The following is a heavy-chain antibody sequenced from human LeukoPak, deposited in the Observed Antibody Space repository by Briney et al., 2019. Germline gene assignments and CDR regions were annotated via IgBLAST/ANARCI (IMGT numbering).Heavy chain of an antibody. Sequence: PSETLSLTCTVSGGSISSYYWSWIRQPPGKGLEWIGYIHYSGSTNYNPSLKSRVTISVDTSKNQFSLKLSSVTAADTAVYYCARVHTGRGDGYFDYWGQGTLVTVSS. V-gene: IGHV4-59*01. CDR1: GGSISSYY. J-gene: IGHJ4*02. D-gene: IGHD3-10*01. CDR2: IHYSGST. CDR3: ARVHTGRGDGYFDY.